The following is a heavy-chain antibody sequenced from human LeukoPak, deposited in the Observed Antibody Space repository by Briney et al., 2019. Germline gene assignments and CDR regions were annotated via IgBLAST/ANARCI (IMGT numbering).Heavy chain of an antibody. CDR1: GGTFSSNA. Sequence: SVKVSCKASGGTFSSNAFSWVRQAPGQGPEWMGGIIPIFGTTNYAQKFQGRGTITTDESTTTAYMELNSLRSEDTAVYYCASSLWGYSYGAFDPWGQGTPVTVSS. J-gene: IGHJ5*02. CDR2: IIPIFGTT. V-gene: IGHV1-69*05. CDR3: ASSLWGYSYGAFDP. D-gene: IGHD5-18*01.